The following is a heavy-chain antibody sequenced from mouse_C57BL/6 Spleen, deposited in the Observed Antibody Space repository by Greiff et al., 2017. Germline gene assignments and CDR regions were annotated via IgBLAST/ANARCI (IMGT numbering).Heavy chain of an antibody. D-gene: IGHD2-1*01. CDR2: ISYSGST. CDR3: ARAGGNYLAY. V-gene: IGHV3-1*01. CDR1: GYSITSGYD. J-gene: IGHJ3*01. Sequence: EVQLQQSGPGMVKPSQSLSLTCTVTGYSITSGYDWHWIRHFPGNKLEWMGYISYSGSTNYNPSLKSRIPITHDTSKNQFFLKLNSVTTEDTATYYCARAGGNYLAYWGQGTLVTVSA.